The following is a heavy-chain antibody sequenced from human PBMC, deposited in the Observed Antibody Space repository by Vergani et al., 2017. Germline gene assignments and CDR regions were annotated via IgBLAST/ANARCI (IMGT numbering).Heavy chain of an antibody. J-gene: IGHJ5*02. CDR2: INPNSGGT. CDR3: VREDGSGSVGNWFDP. Sequence: QVQLVQSGAEVKKPGASVKVSCKASGHTFTGYYMHWVRQAPGQGLEWMGWINPNSGGTNYAQKFQGRVTMTRDTSISTAYMELSRLRYDDTAVYYCVREDGSGSVGNWFDPWGQGTLVTVSS. V-gene: IGHV1-2*02. CDR1: GHTFTGYY. D-gene: IGHD3-10*01.